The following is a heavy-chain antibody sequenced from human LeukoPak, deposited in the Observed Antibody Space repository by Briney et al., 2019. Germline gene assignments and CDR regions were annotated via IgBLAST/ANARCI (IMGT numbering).Heavy chain of an antibody. V-gene: IGHV1-69*05. CDR3: ARVGRYDFWSGYSSYYYYYMDV. D-gene: IGHD3-3*01. Sequence: SVKVPCKASGGTFSSYAISWVRQAPGQGLEWMGGIIPIFDTTNYAQNFQGRVTITTDESTSTAYMELSSLRSEDTAVYYCARVGRYDFWSGYSSYYYYYMDVWGKGTTVTVSS. J-gene: IGHJ6*03. CDR2: IIPIFDTT. CDR1: GGTFSSYA.